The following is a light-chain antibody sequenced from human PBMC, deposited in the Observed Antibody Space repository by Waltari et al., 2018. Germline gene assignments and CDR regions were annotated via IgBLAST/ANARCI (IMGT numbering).Light chain of an antibody. CDR3: AVWDDSLSGWV. J-gene: IGLJ3*02. CDR1: SSNIGRDT. Sequence: QSVLTQPPSASGTPGQRVTISCSGSSSNIGRDTVNWYQQPPGRAPKLLIYANAQRPSGVPDRFSGSKSGTSASLASSGLRSEDEADYHCAVWDDSLSGWVFGGGTKLTVL. V-gene: IGLV1-44*01. CDR2: ANA.